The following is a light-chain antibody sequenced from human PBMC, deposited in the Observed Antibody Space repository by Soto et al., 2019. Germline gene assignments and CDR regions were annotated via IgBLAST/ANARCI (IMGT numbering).Light chain of an antibody. CDR3: QQYDNWPQT. CDR2: GAS. V-gene: IGKV3-15*01. Sequence: EIVMTQSPSTLSVNPGERATLSCRASQSVSSDLAWYQHKPGQAPRLLIYGASTRATGIPARFSGRGSGTEFTLTISSLQSVDFAVYYCQQYDNWPQTFGQGTKV. CDR1: QSVSSD. J-gene: IGKJ1*01.